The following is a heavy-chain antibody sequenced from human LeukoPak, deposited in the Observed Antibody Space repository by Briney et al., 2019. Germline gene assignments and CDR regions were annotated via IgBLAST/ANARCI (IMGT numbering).Heavy chain of an antibody. D-gene: IGHD3-9*01. V-gene: IGHV1-2*02. J-gene: IGHJ4*02. CDR1: GYTFTGYY. CDR2: INPNSGGT. Sequence: ASVKVSCKASGYTFTGYYMHWVRQAPGQGLEWMGWINPNSGGTNYAQKFQGRVTITRDTSISTAYMELSRLRSDDTAVCHCARGFDWLEYYFDYWGQGTLVTVSS. CDR3: ARGFDWLEYYFDY.